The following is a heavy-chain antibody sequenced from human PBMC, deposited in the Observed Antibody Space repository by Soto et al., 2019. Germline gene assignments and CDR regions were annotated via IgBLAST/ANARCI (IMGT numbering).Heavy chain of an antibody. CDR2: MNPNSGNT. J-gene: IGHJ6*02. D-gene: IGHD3-16*01. V-gene: IGHV1-8*01. CDR1: GYTFTSYD. Sequence: QVQLVQSGAEVKKPGASVKVSCKASGYTFTSYDINWVRQATGQGLEWMGWMNPNSGNTGYAQKFQGRVTMTRNTSISTAYMELSSLRSEDTAVYYCARTWGPLKWYYYYYGMDVWGQGTTVTVSS. CDR3: ARTWGPLKWYYYYYGMDV.